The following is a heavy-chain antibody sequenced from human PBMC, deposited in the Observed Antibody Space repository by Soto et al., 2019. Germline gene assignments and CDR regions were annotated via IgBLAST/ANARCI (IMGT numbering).Heavy chain of an antibody. CDR3: AREPGSSSSGWYFDL. CDR2: IIPIFGTA. J-gene: IGHJ2*01. D-gene: IGHD6-6*01. CDR1: GGTFSSYA. Sequence: QVQLVQSGAEVKKPGSSVKVSCKASGGTFSSYAISWVRQAPGQGLEWMGGIIPIFGTANYAQKFQGRVTISVDLSKXTAYMELSSLRSEDTAVYYCAREPGSSSSGWYFDLWGRGTLVTVSS. V-gene: IGHV1-69*12.